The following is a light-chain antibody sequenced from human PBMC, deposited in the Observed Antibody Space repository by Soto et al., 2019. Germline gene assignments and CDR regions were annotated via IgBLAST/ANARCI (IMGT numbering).Light chain of an antibody. V-gene: IGLV1-51*01. CDR1: SSNIESNY. Sequence: QSVLTQPPSVSAPPGQKVSISCSGSSSNIESNYVSWYQQLPGTAPKLLIFDNNKRPSGIPDRFSGSKSGTSATLGITGLRTGDEADYYCQPLDSSLSGVVFGGGTKLTVL. CDR3: QPLDSSLSGVV. CDR2: DNN. J-gene: IGLJ2*01.